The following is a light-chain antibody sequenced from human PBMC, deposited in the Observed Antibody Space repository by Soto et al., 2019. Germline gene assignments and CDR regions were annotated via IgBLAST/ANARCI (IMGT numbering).Light chain of an antibody. V-gene: IGLV2-14*01. CDR1: SSDIGAYNY. CDR2: DVS. CDR3: SSYTTSSLYV. J-gene: IGLJ1*01. Sequence: QSALPQPASVSGSPGQSITISCTGTSSDIGAYNYVSWHQQQPGKAPKVMIFDVSYRPSGVSNRFSGSKSGNTASLTISGLQAEDEADYYCSSYTTSSLYVFGTGTKLTVL.